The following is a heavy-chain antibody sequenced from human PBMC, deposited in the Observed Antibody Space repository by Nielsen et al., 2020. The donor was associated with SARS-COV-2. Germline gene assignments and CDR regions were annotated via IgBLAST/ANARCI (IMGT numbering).Heavy chain of an antibody. CDR2: IKPDGSEK. CDR1: GFTFSSLW. D-gene: IGHD2-15*01. CDR3: ARDWSRAADV. Sequence: GESLKISCAASGFTFSSLWMSWVRQAPGKGLEWVADIKPDGSEKVYVDSVKGRFTISRDNAKNSMSLQMNSLRVEDTAVYYCARDWSRAADVWGQGTMVTVSS. J-gene: IGHJ3*01. V-gene: IGHV3-7*01.